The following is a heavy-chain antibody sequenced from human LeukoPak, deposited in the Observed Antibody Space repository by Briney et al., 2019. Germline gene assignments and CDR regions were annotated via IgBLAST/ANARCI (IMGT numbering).Heavy chain of an antibody. D-gene: IGHD6-13*01. Sequence: PGGSLRLSCAASGFTSSSYWMSWVRQSPGKGLEWVANINIDGSEKYYVDSVKGRFTISRDNAKNSLYLQMNSLRAEDTAVYYCARGRLYSSRYWGQGTLVTVSS. CDR3: ARGRLYSSRY. CDR1: GFTSSSYW. J-gene: IGHJ4*02. V-gene: IGHV3-7*04. CDR2: INIDGSEK.